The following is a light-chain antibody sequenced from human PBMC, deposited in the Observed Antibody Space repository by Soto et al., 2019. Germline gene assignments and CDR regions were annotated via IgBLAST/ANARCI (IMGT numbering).Light chain of an antibody. CDR3: VSFAGGTYV. CDR2: EGS. V-gene: IGLV2-14*02. J-gene: IGLJ1*01. Sequence: QSALTQPASVSGSPGQSITISCTGTSSDVGSYNLVSWYQQHPGKAPKLMIYEGSKRPSGVSNRFFGSKSGNTASLTVSGLQAEDEADYYCVSFAGGTYVFGTGTKLTVL. CDR1: SSDVGSYNL.